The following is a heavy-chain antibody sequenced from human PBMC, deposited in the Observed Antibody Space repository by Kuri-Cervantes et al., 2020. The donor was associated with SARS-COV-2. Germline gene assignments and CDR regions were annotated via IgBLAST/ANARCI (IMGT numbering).Heavy chain of an antibody. CDR3: ARGGLELQPGYFRH. D-gene: IGHD1-7*01. CDR2: IYYSGSA. Sequence: SETLSLTCTVSGGSVRSGSYYWSWIRQPPGKGLEWIGYIYYSGSANYNPSLKSRVTISVDTAKNHFSLKLNSVTAADTAVYYCARGGLELQPGYFRHWGQGTLVTVSS. CDR1: GGSVRSGSYY. V-gene: IGHV4-61*01. J-gene: IGHJ1*01.